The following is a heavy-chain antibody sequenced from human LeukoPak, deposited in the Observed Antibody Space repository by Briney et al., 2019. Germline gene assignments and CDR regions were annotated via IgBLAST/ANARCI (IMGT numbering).Heavy chain of an antibody. CDR2: INPRGGSS. Sequence: DSLKVSCKASGYTFTSYYMHWVRQAPGQGLEWMGIINPRGGSSRYAQKFQGRVTMTRDTSTSTVYMELSSLRSEDTAVYYCARDIVVVPAANLGGCVYYYYGMDVWGKGTTVTVSS. D-gene: IGHD2-2*01. CDR1: GYTFTSYY. J-gene: IGHJ6*04. V-gene: IGHV1-46*01. CDR3: ARDIVVVPAANLGGCVYYYYGMDV.